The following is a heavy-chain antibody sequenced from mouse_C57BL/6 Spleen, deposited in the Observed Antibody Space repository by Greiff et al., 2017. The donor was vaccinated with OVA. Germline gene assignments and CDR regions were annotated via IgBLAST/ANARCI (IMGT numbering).Heavy chain of an antibody. Sequence: VMLVESGAELARPGASVKLSCKASGYTFTSYGISWVKQRTGQGLEWIGEIYPRSGNTYYNEKFKGKATLTADKSSSTAYMELRSLTSEDSAVYFCARWGVVAPYAMDYWGQGTSVTVSS. CDR1: GYTFTSYG. D-gene: IGHD1-1*02. V-gene: IGHV1-81*01. CDR3: ARWGVVAPYAMDY. CDR2: IYPRSGNT. J-gene: IGHJ4*01.